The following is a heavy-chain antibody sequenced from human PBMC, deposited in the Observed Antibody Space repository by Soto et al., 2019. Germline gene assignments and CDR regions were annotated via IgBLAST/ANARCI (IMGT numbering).Heavy chain of an antibody. CDR2: ISYDGNTK. V-gene: IGHV3-30*18. CDR1: GFIFSTYD. J-gene: IGHJ4*02. CDR3: AKVGTGTIDY. D-gene: IGHD1-1*01. Sequence: QVQLVESGGGVVQPGRSLRLSCAASGFIFSTYDMHWVRQAPGKGLEWVAIISYDGNTKYYADSVKGRFTISRDNSKNALYLQMDSRRAEDTAVFYCAKVGTGTIDYWGQGTLVTVSS.